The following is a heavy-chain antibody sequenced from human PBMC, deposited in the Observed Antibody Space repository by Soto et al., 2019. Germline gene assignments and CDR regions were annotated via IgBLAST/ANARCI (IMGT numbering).Heavy chain of an antibody. Sequence: GGSLRLSCAASGFTFSSYWMHWVRQAPGKGLVWVSRINSDGSSTSYADSVKGRFTISRDNAKNTLYLQMNSLRAEDTAVYYCAREARSDDAFDIWGQGTMVTVSS. D-gene: IGHD5-12*01. CDR2: INSDGSST. J-gene: IGHJ3*02. CDR3: AREARSDDAFDI. V-gene: IGHV3-74*01. CDR1: GFTFSSYW.